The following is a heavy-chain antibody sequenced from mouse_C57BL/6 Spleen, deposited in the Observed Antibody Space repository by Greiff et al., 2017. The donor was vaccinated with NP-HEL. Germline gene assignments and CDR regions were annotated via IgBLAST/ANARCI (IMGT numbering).Heavy chain of an antibody. V-gene: IGHV5-16*01. Sequence: EVMLVESEGGLVQPGSSMKLSCTASGFTFSDYYMAWVRQVPEKGLEWVANINYDGSSTYYLDSLKSRFIISRDNAKNILYLQMSSLKSEDTATYYCARDKIYYYGSSPWYFDVWGTGTTVSVSS. CDR1: GFTFSDYY. J-gene: IGHJ1*03. CDR2: INYDGSST. CDR3: ARDKIYYYGSSPWYFDV. D-gene: IGHD1-1*01.